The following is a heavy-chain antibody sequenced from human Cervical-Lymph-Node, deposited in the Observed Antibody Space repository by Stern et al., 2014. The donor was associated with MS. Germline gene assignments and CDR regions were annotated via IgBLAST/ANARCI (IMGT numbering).Heavy chain of an antibody. CDR2: IYTSGST. Sequence: QVQLQESGPGLVKPSQTLSLTCAVSGGSISSGSHYWSWIRQPAGKGLEWIGRIYTSGSTDYNPSLKGRVTISLDESKSHFPLKLSSVTAADTAVYYCARNDGKTYAHYWGQGTLVTVSS. D-gene: IGHD1/OR15-1a*01. CDR3: ARNDGKTYAHY. V-gene: IGHV4-61*02. CDR1: GGSISSGSHY. J-gene: IGHJ4*02.